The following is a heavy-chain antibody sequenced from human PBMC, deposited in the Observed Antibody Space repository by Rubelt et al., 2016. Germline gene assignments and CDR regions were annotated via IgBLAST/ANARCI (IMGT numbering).Heavy chain of an antibody. Sequence: QVQLVQSGAEVKKPGASVKVSCKASGYTFTSYYMHWVRQAPGQGLEWMGGIIPIFGTANYAQKFQGRVTITADESTSTACMELSSLRSEDTAVYDCARESGIYDCWSGPNVDYWGQGTLVTVSS. V-gene: IGHV1-69*01. CDR2: IIPIFGTA. D-gene: IGHD3-3*01. CDR1: GYTFTSYY. J-gene: IGHJ4*02. CDR3: ARESGIYDCWSGPNVDY.